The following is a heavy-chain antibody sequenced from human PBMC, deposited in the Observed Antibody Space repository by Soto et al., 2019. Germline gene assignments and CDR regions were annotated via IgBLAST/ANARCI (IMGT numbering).Heavy chain of an antibody. V-gene: IGHV4-39*01. Sequence: PSETLSLTCTVSGGSISSSSYYWGWIRQPPGKGLEWIGSIYYSGSTYYNPSLKSRVTLSVDTSQNQFYLKLSSVTAADTAVYYCARSAGFGEFFLGFDPWGQGTLVTVAS. CDR2: IYYSGST. CDR1: GGSISSSSYY. D-gene: IGHD3-10*01. J-gene: IGHJ5*02. CDR3: ARSAGFGEFFLGFDP.